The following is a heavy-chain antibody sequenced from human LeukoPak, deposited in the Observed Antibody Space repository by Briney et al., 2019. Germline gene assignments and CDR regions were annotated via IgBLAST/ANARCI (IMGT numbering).Heavy chain of an antibody. J-gene: IGHJ5*02. Sequence: SETLSLTCTVSGASISSGSYYWSWIPQPAGKGLEWIGRIYSSGSINYNASLKSRVTISVDTSKNQFSLKLSSVTAADTAVYYCARDRGSSVVAFWFDPWGPGTLVTVSS. CDR1: GASISSGSYY. CDR3: ARDRGSSVVAFWFDP. CDR2: IYSSGSI. V-gene: IGHV4-61*02. D-gene: IGHD6-6*01.